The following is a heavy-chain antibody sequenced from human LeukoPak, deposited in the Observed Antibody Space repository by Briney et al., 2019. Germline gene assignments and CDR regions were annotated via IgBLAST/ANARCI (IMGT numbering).Heavy chain of an antibody. V-gene: IGHV4-34*01. CDR1: GGSFSGYY. CDR3: AREGSSSPKLGTSSYNWFDP. D-gene: IGHD6-13*01. J-gene: IGHJ5*02. Sequence: PSETLSLTCVVYGGSFSGYYWSWIRQPPGKGLEWIGEINHSGSTNYNPSLKSRVTISVDTSKNQFSLKLSSVTAADTAVYYCAREGSSSPKLGTSSYNWFDPWGQGTLVTVSS. CDR2: INHSGST.